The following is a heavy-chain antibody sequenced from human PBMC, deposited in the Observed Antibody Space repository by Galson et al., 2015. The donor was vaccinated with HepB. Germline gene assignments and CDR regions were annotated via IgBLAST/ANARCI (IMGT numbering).Heavy chain of an antibody. J-gene: IGHJ4*02. V-gene: IGHV4-4*07. D-gene: IGHD3-16*01. Sequence: TLSLTCTISGGSFSIHWWSWIRQPAGKGLEWIGRIYKDGRTDYNPSLKGRVTMSVDTSKNQFSLTLRSVTAADTAVYYCTRGPGGGDLWGADYWGQGTLVTVSS. CDR3: TRGPGGGDLWGADY. CDR2: IYKDGRT. CDR1: GGSFSIHW.